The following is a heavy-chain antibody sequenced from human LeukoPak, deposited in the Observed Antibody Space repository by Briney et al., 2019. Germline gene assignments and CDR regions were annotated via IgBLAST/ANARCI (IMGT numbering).Heavy chain of an antibody. Sequence: SETLSLTCAVYGGSLSGYYWSWIRQPPGKGLEWIGEINHSGSTNYNPSLKSRVTISVDTSKNQFSLKLSSVTAADTAVYYCASRYSYGTLDYWGQGTLVTVSS. CDR2: INHSGST. V-gene: IGHV4-34*01. D-gene: IGHD5-18*01. CDR3: ASRYSYGTLDY. CDR1: GGSLSGYY. J-gene: IGHJ4*02.